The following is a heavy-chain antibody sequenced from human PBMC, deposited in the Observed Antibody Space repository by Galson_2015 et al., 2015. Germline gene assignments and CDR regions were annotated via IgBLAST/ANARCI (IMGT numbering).Heavy chain of an antibody. Sequence: SVKVSCKASGYTFTSYGISWVRQAPGQGLEWMGIINPSGGSTSYAQKFQGRVTMTRDTSTSTVYMELSSLRSEDTAVYYCAREADYGDYDYWGQGTLVTVSS. J-gene: IGHJ4*02. CDR3: AREADYGDYDY. CDR2: INPSGGST. D-gene: IGHD4-17*01. CDR1: GYTFTSYG. V-gene: IGHV1-46*01.